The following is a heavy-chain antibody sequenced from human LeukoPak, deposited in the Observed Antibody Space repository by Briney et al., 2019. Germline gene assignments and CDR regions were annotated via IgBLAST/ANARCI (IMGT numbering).Heavy chain of an antibody. J-gene: IGHJ4*02. D-gene: IGHD3-22*01. CDR3: ARDQMGTTYYYDSSGYFDY. Sequence: ASVKVSCKASGGTFSSYAISWVRQAPGQGLEWMGGIIPIFGTANYAQKFQGRVTMTADESTSTAYMELSSLRSEDTAVYYCARDQMGTTYYYDSSGYFDYWGQGTLVTVSS. CDR1: GGTFSSYA. CDR2: IIPIFGTA. V-gene: IGHV1-69*13.